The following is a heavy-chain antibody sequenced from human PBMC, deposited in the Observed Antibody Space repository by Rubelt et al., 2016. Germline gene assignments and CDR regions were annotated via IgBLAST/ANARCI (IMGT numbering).Heavy chain of an antibody. CDR1: GGSISSSSYY. CDR2: IYYSGST. D-gene: IGHD7-27*01. V-gene: IGHV4-61*05. J-gene: IGHJ6*02. Sequence: QLQLQESGPGLVKPSETLSLTCTVSGGSISSSSYYWGWIRQPPGKGLEWIGYIYYSGSTPYNPSPRIRVVISVDTSKNQFSLKLSSVTAADTAVYYCARLGGTNYYYSGMDVWGQGTTVTVSS. CDR3: ARLGGTNYYYSGMDV.